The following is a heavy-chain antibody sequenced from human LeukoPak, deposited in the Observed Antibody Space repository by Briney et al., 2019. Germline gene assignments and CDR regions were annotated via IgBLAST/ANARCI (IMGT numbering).Heavy chain of an antibody. CDR1: GGSISSSSYY. CDR3: ARRDSSSWFHFVY. J-gene: IGHJ4*02. D-gene: IGHD6-13*01. Sequence: PSETLSLTCTVSGGSISSSSYYWGWIRQPPGKGLEWIGSIYYSGSTYYNPSLKSRVTISVDTSKDQFSLKLSSVTAADTAVYYCARRDSSSWFHFVYWGQGTLVTVSS. V-gene: IGHV4-39*01. CDR2: IYYSGST.